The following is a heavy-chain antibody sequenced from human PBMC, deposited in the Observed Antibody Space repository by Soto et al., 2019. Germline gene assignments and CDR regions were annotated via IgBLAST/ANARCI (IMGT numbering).Heavy chain of an antibody. J-gene: IGHJ4*02. V-gene: IGHV1-18*01. D-gene: IGHD4-4*01. CDR3: AAPTEGY. CDR2: ISAYNGNT. CDR1: GYTFTNFG. Sequence: ASVKVSCKASGYTFTNFGISWVRQAPGQGLEWMGWISAYNGNTNYADSVKGRFTIPRDNAKNSLYLQMNSLRADDTAVYHCAAPTEGYWGQGTLVTVSS.